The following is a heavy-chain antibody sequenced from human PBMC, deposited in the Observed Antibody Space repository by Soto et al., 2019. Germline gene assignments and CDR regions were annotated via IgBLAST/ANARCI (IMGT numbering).Heavy chain of an antibody. D-gene: IGHD3-10*01. Sequence: GGSLRLSCAASGFTFRSYAMSWVRQAPGKGLEWVSGISGSGGSTYYADSVKGRFTISRDNSKNTLYLQINSLTAEDTAVYYCARMVRGSNIDYYHYMDVWGKGTTVTVSS. CDR1: GFTFRSYA. CDR3: ARMVRGSNIDYYHYMDV. V-gene: IGHV3-23*01. CDR2: ISGSGGST. J-gene: IGHJ6*03.